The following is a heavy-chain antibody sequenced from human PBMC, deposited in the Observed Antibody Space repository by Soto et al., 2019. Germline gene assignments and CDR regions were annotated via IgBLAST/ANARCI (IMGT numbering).Heavy chain of an antibody. J-gene: IGHJ4*02. CDR3: ARESGDNWDYEAY. CDR2: INTSGNT. CDR1: GGSITSYR. D-gene: IGHD1-7*01. Sequence: QVQLQESGPGLVKPLETLPLTCTVSGGSITSYRWSWIRQSAGKGLEWIGRINTSGNTHYNPSLKSRVTVSIDTSRNQFFLTVNSVTAADSAVYYCARESGDNWDYEAYWGQGTPVTVSS. V-gene: IGHV4-4*07.